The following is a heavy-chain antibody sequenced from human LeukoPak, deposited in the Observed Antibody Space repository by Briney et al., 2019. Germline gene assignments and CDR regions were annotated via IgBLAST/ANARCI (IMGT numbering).Heavy chain of an antibody. V-gene: IGHV4-30-4*01. D-gene: IGHD2-2*01. J-gene: IGHJ4*02. CDR3: AALQRPAAIDY. Sequence: SETLSLTCTVSGTSIRSGDYHWCWIRQPPGKGLEWIGYIYYSGSTYYNPSLKSRLTIAVDTSKNQFSLRLTSVTAADTAVYCCAALQRPAAIDYWGQGTLVTVSS. CDR2: IYYSGST. CDR1: GTSIRSGDYH.